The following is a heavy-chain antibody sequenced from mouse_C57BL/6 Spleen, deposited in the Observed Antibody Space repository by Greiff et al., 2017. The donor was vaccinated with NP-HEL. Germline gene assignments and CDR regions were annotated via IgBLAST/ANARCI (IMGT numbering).Heavy chain of an antibody. V-gene: IGHV7-3*01. CDR1: GFTFTDYY. CDR2: IRNKANGYTT. D-gene: IGHD2-4*01. J-gene: IGHJ3*01. Sequence: EVHLVESGGGLVQPGGSLSLSCAASGFTFTDYYMSWVRQPPGKALEWLGFIRNKANGYTTEYSASVKGRFTISRDNSQSILYLQMNALRAEDSATYYCASLYYDLEVFAYWGQGTLVTVSA. CDR3: ASLYYDLEVFAY.